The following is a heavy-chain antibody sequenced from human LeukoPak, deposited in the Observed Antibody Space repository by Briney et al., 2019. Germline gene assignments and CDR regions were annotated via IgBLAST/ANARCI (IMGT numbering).Heavy chain of an antibody. CDR3: ALFDY. CDR1: GFTFSSYG. CDR2: IRSDGSDK. Sequence: GGSLRLSCAASGFTFSSYGMHWIRQAPGKGLEWVTFIRSDGSDKYYADSVKGRFTVSRDNSKNMLYLQMNGLRTEDTAVYYCALFDYWGQGTLVTVSS. J-gene: IGHJ4*02. V-gene: IGHV3-30*02.